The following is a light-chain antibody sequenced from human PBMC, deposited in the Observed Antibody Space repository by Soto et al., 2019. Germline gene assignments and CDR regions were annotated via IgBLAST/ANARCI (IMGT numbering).Light chain of an antibody. J-gene: IGKJ2*01. Sequence: DIRMTQTPSSLSASVGERVTITCRASQSISVFLNWYQQRPGKAPRLLIFGASSLQSGVPSRFSGCGSGTDFTLAISSLQPEDVATYYCQETYGTPYTFGQGTTLQI. CDR1: QSISVF. CDR2: GAS. CDR3: QETYGTPYT. V-gene: IGKV1-39*01.